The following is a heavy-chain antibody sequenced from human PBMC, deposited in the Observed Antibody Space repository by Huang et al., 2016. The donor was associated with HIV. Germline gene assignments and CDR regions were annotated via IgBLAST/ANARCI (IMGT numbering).Heavy chain of an antibody. J-gene: IGHJ6*03. CDR1: GGSFSGYY. V-gene: IGHV4-34*01. CDR2: INPSEGT. Sequence: QVQLQQWGAGLLRPSETLSLTCAVYGGSFSGYYGTWIRQPPGKGLEWLGEINPSEGTNDNPSLTSRVTSSVDTSRNQFSLTLTSVTAADTAVYYCARGQGGYYYYYMDVWGKGTTVTVSS. CDR3: ARGQGGYYYYYMDV.